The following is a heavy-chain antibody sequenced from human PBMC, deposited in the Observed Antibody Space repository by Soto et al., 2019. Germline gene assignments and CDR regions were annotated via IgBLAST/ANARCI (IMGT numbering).Heavy chain of an antibody. D-gene: IGHD6-13*01. J-gene: IGHJ4*02. Sequence: QVQLVESGGGVVQPGRSLRLSCAASGFTFSSYAMHWVRQAPGKGLEWVAVISYDGSNKYYADSVKDRFTISRDNSKNTLYLQMNSLRAEDTAVYYCATLRGIADYWGQGTLVTVSS. CDR1: GFTFSSYA. CDR3: ATLRGIADY. CDR2: ISYDGSNK. V-gene: IGHV3-30-3*01.